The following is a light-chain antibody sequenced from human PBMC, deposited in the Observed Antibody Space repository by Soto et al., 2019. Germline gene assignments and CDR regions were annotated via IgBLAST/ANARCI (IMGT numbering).Light chain of an antibody. CDR3: CSYAGSYTFAVV. Sequence: QSALTQPRSVSGSPGQSVTISCAGTSSDVGGYNSVSWYQRHPGKAPKLMIYDVSKRPSGVPDRFSGSKSGNTASLAISGLQAEDEADYYCCSYAGSYTFAVVFGGGTKVTVL. CDR2: DVS. V-gene: IGLV2-11*01. CDR1: SSDVGGYNS. J-gene: IGLJ2*01.